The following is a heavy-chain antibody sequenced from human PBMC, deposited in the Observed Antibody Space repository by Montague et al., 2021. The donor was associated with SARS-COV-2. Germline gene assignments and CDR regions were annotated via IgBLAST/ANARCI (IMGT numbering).Heavy chain of an antibody. CDR2: IYYSGSX. J-gene: IGHJ6*02. Sequence: SETLSLTCTVSGGSISSSSYYWGWIRQPPGKGLEWFGSIYYSGSXXYKPSLKSRVTISVDTTKNQFSLKLSSVTAADTALYYCARVGRQQLVRLSGMDVWGQGTTVTVSS. CDR3: ARVGRQQLVRLSGMDV. CDR1: GGSISSSSYY. V-gene: IGHV4-39*07. D-gene: IGHD6-13*01.